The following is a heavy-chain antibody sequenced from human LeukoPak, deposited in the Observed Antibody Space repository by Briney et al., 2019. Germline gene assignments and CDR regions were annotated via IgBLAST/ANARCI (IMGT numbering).Heavy chain of an antibody. CDR1: GGSISSSSYY. V-gene: IGHV4-39*01. D-gene: IGHD3-3*01. CDR3: AYYDFWSGYPFDY. Sequence: SETLSLTCTVSGGSISSSSYYWGWIRQPRGKGLEWIGSIYYSGSTYYNPSLKSRVTISVDTSKNQFSLKLSSVTAADTPVYYCAYYDFWSGYPFDYWGQGTLVTVSP. J-gene: IGHJ4*02. CDR2: IYYSGST.